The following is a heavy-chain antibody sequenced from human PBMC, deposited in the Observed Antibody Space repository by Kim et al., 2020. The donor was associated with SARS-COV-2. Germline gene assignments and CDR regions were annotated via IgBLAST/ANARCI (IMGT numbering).Heavy chain of an antibody. CDR3: ARGYCSGGICSYYYFDY. Sequence: GGSLRLSCAASGFTFSSYDMHWVRQATGKGLEWVSAIGTAGDTYYPGSVKGRFTISRENAKNSLYLQMNSLRAGDTAVYYCARGYCSGGICSYYYFDYWGQGTLVTVSS. CDR2: IGTAGDT. V-gene: IGHV3-13*01. CDR1: GFTFSSYD. D-gene: IGHD2-15*01. J-gene: IGHJ4*02.